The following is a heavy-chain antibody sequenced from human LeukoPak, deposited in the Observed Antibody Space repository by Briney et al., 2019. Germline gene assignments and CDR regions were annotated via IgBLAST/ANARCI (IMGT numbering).Heavy chain of an antibody. CDR2: INWNGGST. D-gene: IGHD3-22*01. CDR1: GFTFDDYG. Sequence: PGGSLRLSCAASGFTFDDYGMSWVRQAPGKGLEWVSGINWNGGSTGYADSVKGRFTISRDNAKNSLYLQMNSLRAEDTALYHCARGIYDSSGPFDLWGRGTLVTVSS. J-gene: IGHJ2*01. V-gene: IGHV3-20*01. CDR3: ARGIYDSSGPFDL.